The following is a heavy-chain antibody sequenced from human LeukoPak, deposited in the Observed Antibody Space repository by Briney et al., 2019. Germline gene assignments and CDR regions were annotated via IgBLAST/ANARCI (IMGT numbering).Heavy chain of an antibody. V-gene: IGHV1-2*02. CDR3: ARDTSHYDLLTGSRDFYSGVDD. Sequence: ASVKVSCKASGYIFTDYYMHWVRQAPGQGLEWMGWINANSGGTKYAQKFQGRVTMTSDTSISTAYMELTRLRSDDTAVYYCARDTSHYDLLTGSRDFYSGVDDWGQGTTVSVSS. D-gene: IGHD3-9*01. J-gene: IGHJ6*02. CDR1: GYIFTDYY. CDR2: INANSGGT.